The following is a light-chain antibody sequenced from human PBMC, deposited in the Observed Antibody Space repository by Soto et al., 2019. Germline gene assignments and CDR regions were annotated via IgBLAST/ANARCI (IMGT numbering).Light chain of an antibody. CDR2: GAS. CDR3: QQYNNPST. Sequence: EIVMTQSPATLSVSPGERATLSCRASQSVSSNLAWYQQKPGQAPRLLIYGASTRATGIPARFRGSGSGTEFTLTISSLQSEDFAVYYCQQYNNPSTFGQGTKVDI. V-gene: IGKV3-15*01. CDR1: QSVSSN. J-gene: IGKJ1*01.